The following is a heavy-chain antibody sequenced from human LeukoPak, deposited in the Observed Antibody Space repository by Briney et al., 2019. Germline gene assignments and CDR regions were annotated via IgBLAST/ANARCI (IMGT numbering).Heavy chain of an antibody. J-gene: IGHJ4*02. CDR2: MYYNGRT. Sequence: SETLSLTCAVYGGSFSGFYWDWIRQPPGRGLEWIGGMYYNGRTYYNPSLKSRVHISPDTSKNHFSLKLSSVTAADTAVYYCARARRDVAEAMDWGQGTLVTVSS. V-gene: IGHV4-34*01. CDR1: GGSFSGFY. D-gene: IGHD1-14*01. CDR3: ARARRDVAEAMD.